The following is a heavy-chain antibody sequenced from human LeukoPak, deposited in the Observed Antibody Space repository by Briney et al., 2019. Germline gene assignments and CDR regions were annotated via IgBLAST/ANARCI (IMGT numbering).Heavy chain of an antibody. CDR1: GFTVSSNY. V-gene: IGHV3-66*01. CDR3: ARDAGLVDPDY. CDR2: IYSGGST. J-gene: IGHJ4*02. Sequence: GGSLRLSCAASGFTVSSNYMSWVRQAPGKGLEWVSVIYSGGSTYYADSVKGRFTISRDNSKNTLYLQMNSLRAEDTAVYYCARDAGLVDPDYWGQGTLVTVSS. D-gene: IGHD3/OR15-3a*01.